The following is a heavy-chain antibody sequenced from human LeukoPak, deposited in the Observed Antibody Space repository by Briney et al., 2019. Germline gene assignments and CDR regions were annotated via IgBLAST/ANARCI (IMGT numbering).Heavy chain of an antibody. CDR1: GFTFSSYE. Sequence: GGSLRLSCAASGFTFSSYEMNWVLQPPGKGLEWVAYSNSAGSTTHYPDYVGGRFTISRDNAKNSLFLQMDSLRVEDTGVYYCARFSIAAAYRSGDFWGQGTRVTVS. D-gene: IGHD6-13*01. CDR3: ARFSIAAAYRSGDF. V-gene: IGHV3-48*03. J-gene: IGHJ4*02. CDR2: SNSAGSTT.